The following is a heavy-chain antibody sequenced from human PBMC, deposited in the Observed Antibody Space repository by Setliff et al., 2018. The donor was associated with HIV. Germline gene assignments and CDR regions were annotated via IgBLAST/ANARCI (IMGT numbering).Heavy chain of an antibody. CDR1: GYTLTEFS. V-gene: IGHV1-24*01. D-gene: IGHD3-22*01. J-gene: IGHJ3*02. Sequence: ASVKVSCKVSGYTLTEFSMHWVRQAPGKGLEWMGRFDPEDGDTLYAQNFQGRVTMTEDPPTDTAYLELSGLRFEDTAVYYCARVNPFLYYYDTSGHSGAFDTWGQGTVVTVSS. CDR3: ARVNPFLYYYDTSGHSGAFDT. CDR2: FDPEDGDT.